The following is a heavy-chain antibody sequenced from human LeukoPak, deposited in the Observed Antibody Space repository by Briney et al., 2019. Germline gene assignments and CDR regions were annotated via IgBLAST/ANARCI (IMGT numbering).Heavy chain of an antibody. CDR2: ISGSGGST. Sequence: GGSLRLSCAASGFTFSSYAMSWVRQAPGKGLEWVSAISGSGGSTYYADSVKGRFTISRDNSENTLYLQMNSLRAEDTAVYYCAKVRGTISYYDSRYYFDYWGQGTLVTVSS. J-gene: IGHJ4*02. CDR1: GFTFSSYA. V-gene: IGHV3-23*01. D-gene: IGHD3-22*01. CDR3: AKVRGTISYYDSRYYFDY.